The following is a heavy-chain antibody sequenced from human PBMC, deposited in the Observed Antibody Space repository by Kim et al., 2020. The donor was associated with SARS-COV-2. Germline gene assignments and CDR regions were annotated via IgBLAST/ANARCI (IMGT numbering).Heavy chain of an antibody. V-gene: IGHV3-11*05. J-gene: IGHJ4*02. Sequence: ASVKVRFTTARDNAKNSLYLQMNSLRAEDTAVYYCARVPVGSSSWYYFDYWGQGTLVTVSS. D-gene: IGHD6-13*01. CDR3: ARVPVGSSSWYYFDY.